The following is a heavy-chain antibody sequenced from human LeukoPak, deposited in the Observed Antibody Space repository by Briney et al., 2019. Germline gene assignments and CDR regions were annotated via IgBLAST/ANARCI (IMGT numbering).Heavy chain of an antibody. CDR3: ARNLPAADY. V-gene: IGHV3-48*04. D-gene: IGHD2-2*01. CDR2: ISSTSSII. J-gene: IGHJ4*02. CDR1: GSTLSSHT. Sequence: GGSLRLSCAASGSTLSSHTMSWVRQAPGKGLEWISYISSTSSIIYYADSVKGRFTTSRDNAKNSLHLQMSSLRAEDTAVYYCARNLPAADYWGQGTLVTVSS.